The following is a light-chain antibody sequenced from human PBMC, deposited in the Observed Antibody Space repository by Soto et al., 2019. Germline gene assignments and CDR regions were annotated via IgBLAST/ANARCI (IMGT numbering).Light chain of an antibody. J-gene: IGKJ1*01. CDR1: QIITNY. CDR2: AAS. Sequence: DIQMTQSPSSLSASVGDRVTITCRTSQIITNYLNWYQQKPGKAPRLLIYAASSLQSGVPSRFSGSGSGTHFTLTISSLQPEDFATYFCQQSYTTPHTFGQGTKVDIK. V-gene: IGKV1-39*01. CDR3: QQSYTTPHT.